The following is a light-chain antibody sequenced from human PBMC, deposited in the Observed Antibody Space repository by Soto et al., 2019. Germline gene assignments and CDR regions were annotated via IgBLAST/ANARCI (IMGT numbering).Light chain of an antibody. Sequence: DIQMTQSPSTLSASVGDRVTITCRASQSISSWLAWYQQKPGKAPKLLIYDTSSLESGVPSRFSGSGSGTEFTLTISSLQPDDVAIYYCQQYSSYWTFGQGTKV. CDR3: QQYSSYWT. J-gene: IGKJ1*01. V-gene: IGKV1-5*01. CDR1: QSISSW. CDR2: DTS.